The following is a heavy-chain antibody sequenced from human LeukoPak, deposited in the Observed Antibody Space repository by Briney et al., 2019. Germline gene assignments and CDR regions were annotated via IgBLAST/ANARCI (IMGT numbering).Heavy chain of an antibody. CDR1: GGSISSYY. CDR3: ARVGFCSGGSCYSPSYSYYYMDV. V-gene: IGHV4-4*07. J-gene: IGHJ6*03. CDR2: IYTSGST. D-gene: IGHD2-15*01. Sequence: SETLSLTCTVSGGSISSYYWSWIRQPAGKGLEWIGRIYTSGSTNYNPSLKSRVTISVDTSKNQFSLKLSSVTAADTAMYYCARVGFCSGGSCYSPSYSYYYMDVWGKGTTVTVSS.